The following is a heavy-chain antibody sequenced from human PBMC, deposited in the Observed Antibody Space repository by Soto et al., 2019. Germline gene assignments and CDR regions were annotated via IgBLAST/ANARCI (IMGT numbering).Heavy chain of an antibody. Sequence: EVQLVESGGGLVQPGGSLRLSCAASGFTVSRNYMSWVRQAPGKGLELVSVIYSGGSTYYADSVKGRFTISRHNSKNTLYLQMNSPRAEDTAVYYCAREFAVPAATAGVGYYDYGMDVWGQGTTVTVSS. CDR2: IYSGGST. D-gene: IGHD2-2*01. CDR3: AREFAVPAATAGVGYYDYGMDV. V-gene: IGHV3-53*04. CDR1: GFTVSRNY. J-gene: IGHJ6*02.